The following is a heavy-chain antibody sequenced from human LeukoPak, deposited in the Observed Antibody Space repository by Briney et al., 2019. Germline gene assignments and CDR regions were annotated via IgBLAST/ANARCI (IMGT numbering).Heavy chain of an antibody. D-gene: IGHD4-11*01. J-gene: IGHJ6*02. CDR1: GYTFTSYA. V-gene: IGHV1-3*01. CDR3: ARDFNYIYGMDV. CDR2: INAGNGNT. Sequence: ASVKVSCKASGYTFTSYATHWVRQAPGQRLEWVGWINAGNGNTKYSQKFQGRVTITRDTSASTAYMELSSLRSEDTAAYYCARDFNYIYGMDVWGQGTTVTVSS.